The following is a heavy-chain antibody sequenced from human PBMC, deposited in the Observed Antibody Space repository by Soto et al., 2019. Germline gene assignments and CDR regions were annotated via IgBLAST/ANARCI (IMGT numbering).Heavy chain of an antibody. CDR3: VRDLDGSGAYYTDF. V-gene: IGHV1-18*01. D-gene: IGHD3-10*01. J-gene: IGHJ4*02. Sequence: ASVKVSCKASGYTFPNYGITWVRQAPGQGLEWMGWISAYKTNIKYAQKFQGRVTLTTDTSTSTAYMELRSLRSDDTAIYYCVRDLDGSGAYYTDFWGQGTLVTV. CDR2: ISAYKTNI. CDR1: GYTFPNYG.